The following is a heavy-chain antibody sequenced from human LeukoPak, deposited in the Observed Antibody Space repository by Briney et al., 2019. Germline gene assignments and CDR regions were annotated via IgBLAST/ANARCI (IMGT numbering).Heavy chain of an antibody. CDR3: ARDGGWPIQYYFDY. Sequence: GGSLRLSCAASGFTFSSYAMHWVRQAPGKGLEWVAVISYDGSDEYYADSVKGRFTISRDNSKNTLYLQMNSLRAEDTAVYYCARDGGWPIQYYFDYWGREPWSPSPQ. J-gene: IGHJ4*02. D-gene: IGHD6-19*01. CDR2: ISYDGSDE. CDR1: GFTFSSYA. V-gene: IGHV3-30*07.